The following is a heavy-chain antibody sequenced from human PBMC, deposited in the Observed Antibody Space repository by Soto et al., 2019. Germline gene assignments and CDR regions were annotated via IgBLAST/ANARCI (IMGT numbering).Heavy chain of an antibody. Sequence: QPGGSLRLSCTASGFTFGDYAMSWVRQAPGKGLEWVGFIRSKAYGGTTEYAASVKGRFTISRDDSKSIAYLQMNSLKTEDTAVYYCTRDWGAPAYCSSTSCYPYYYYGMDVWGQGTTVTVSS. CDR3: TRDWGAPAYCSSTSCYPYYYYGMDV. J-gene: IGHJ6*02. V-gene: IGHV3-49*04. CDR1: GFTFGDYA. D-gene: IGHD2-2*01. CDR2: IRSKAYGGTT.